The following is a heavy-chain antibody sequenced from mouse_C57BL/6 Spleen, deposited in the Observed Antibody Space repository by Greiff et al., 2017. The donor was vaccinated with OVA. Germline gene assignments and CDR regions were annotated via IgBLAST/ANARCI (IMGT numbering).Heavy chain of an antibody. V-gene: IGHV1-18*01. Sequence: EVQLQQSGPELVKPGASVKISCKASGYTFTDYYMDWVKQSHGKSLEWIGDINPNNGGTIYNQKFKGKATLTVDKSSSTAYMELRSLTSEDSAVYYCARREDNQGYFAYWGQGTILTVS. J-gene: IGHJ2*01. D-gene: IGHD1-3*01. CDR2: INPNNGGT. CDR3: ARREDNQGYFAY. CDR1: GYTFTDYY.